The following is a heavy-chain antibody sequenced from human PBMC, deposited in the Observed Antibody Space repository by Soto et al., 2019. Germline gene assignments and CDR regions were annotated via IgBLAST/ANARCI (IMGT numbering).Heavy chain of an antibody. V-gene: IGHV4-61*01. D-gene: IGHD3-9*01. J-gene: IGHJ6*02. Sequence: SETLSLTCTLYVGSVSSGSYSWSWIRQPRGKGPEWIGYIYYSGSTNYNPSLKSRVTISVDTSKNQFSLKLSSVTAADTAVYYCARDPVLRYFDWSPLYGMDVWGQGTTVTVSS. CDR3: ARDPVLRYFDWSPLYGMDV. CDR1: VGSVSSGSYS. CDR2: IYYSGST.